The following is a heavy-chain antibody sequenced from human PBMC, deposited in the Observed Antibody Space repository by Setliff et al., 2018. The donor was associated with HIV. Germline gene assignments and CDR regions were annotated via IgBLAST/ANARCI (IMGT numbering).Heavy chain of an antibody. V-gene: IGHV1-2*02. Sequence: GASVKVSCKASGYTFTGYYMHWVRQAPGQGLEWMGCINLNTGNTNYAQTFQGRVTMTRDTSTSTAYMELSRLRSDDTAVYYCARTEYFDFWSGPRGFDPWGQGALVTVSS. J-gene: IGHJ5*02. CDR3: ARTEYFDFWSGPRGFDP. D-gene: IGHD3-3*01. CDR2: INLNTGNT. CDR1: GYTFTGYY.